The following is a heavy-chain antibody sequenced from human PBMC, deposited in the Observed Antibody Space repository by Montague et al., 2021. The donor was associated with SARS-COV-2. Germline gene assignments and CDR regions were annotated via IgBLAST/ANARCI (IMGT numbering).Heavy chain of an antibody. J-gene: IGHJ4*02. V-gene: IGHV4-34*01. CDR1: GGSFSGYY. CDR3: ARDRGVQYQLQMPFYFDY. CDR2: IYHSGST. D-gene: IGHD2-2*01. Sequence: SETLSLTCAVYGGSFSGYYWSWIRQPPGEGLEWIGEIYHSGSTNYNPSLKSRVTISVDTSKNQFSLRLSSVTAADTAVYYCARDRGVQYQLQMPFYFDYWGQGTLATVSS.